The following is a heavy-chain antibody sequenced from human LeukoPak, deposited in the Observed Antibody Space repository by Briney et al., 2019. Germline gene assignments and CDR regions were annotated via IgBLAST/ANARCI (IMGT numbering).Heavy chain of an antibody. D-gene: IGHD1-26*01. CDR1: GFTFSGSA. J-gene: IGHJ4*02. CDR2: IRSKTNNYAA. V-gene: IGHV3-73*01. CDR3: TKGKWGYPFDY. Sequence: GGSLRLSCAASGFTFSGSAMHWVRQASGKGLEWVGRIRSKTNNYAAAYAASVKGRFTISRDDSKNTAYLQMNSLKTDDTAVYFCTKGKWGYPFDYWGQGTLVTVSS.